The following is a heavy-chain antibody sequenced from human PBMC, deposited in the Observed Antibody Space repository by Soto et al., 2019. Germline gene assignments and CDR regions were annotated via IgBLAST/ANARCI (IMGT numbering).Heavy chain of an antibody. Sequence: QLVESGGGLVQPGGSLRVSCAASGFSFSSHSMHWVRQAPGKRLEYISAISANGVGTYYADSVKGRFTISRDNSKNTLYLQMGSLRAENMAVYHCTRENGLTGFDIWGQGTMVTVSS. CDR3: TRENGLTGFDI. D-gene: IGHD3-9*01. V-gene: IGHV3-64*07. CDR1: GFSFSSHS. J-gene: IGHJ3*02. CDR2: ISANGVGT.